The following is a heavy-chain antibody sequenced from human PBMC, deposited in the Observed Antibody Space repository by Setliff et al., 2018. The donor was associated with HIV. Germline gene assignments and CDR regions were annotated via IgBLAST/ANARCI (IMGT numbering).Heavy chain of an antibody. D-gene: IGHD3-3*01. J-gene: IGHJ6*03. CDR3: ARHTRQLEFLEWLSPHYYHYYYMDV. Sequence: SLKISRKGSGYSFSTYWIGWVRQMPGKGLEWMGIIYPGDSDTTYSPSFQGQVTISADKSISTAYLQWSSLKASDTAMYYCARHTRQLEFLEWLSPHYYHYYYMDVWGQGTTVTVSS. CDR2: IYPGDSDT. CDR1: GYSFSTYW. V-gene: IGHV5-51*01.